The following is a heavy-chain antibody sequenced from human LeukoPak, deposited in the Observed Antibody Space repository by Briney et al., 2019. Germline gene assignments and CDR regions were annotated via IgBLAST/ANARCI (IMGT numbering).Heavy chain of an antibody. D-gene: IGHD6-13*01. Sequence: ASVKVSCKAFGYTFTSYDINWVRQATGQGLEWMGWMNPNSGNTGYAQKFQGRVTITRNTSISTAYMELSSLRSEDTAVYYCARVPYSSSWYVDYWGQGTLVTVSS. CDR2: MNPNSGNT. CDR1: GYTFTSYD. V-gene: IGHV1-8*03. CDR3: ARVPYSSSWYVDY. J-gene: IGHJ4*02.